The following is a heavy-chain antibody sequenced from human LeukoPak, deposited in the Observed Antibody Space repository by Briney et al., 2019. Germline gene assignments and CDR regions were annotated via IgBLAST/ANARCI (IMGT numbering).Heavy chain of an antibody. V-gene: IGHV3-23*01. Sequence: GGSLRLSCTASGFTFSSYVMSWVRQAPGKGLEWVSAITGSDGSSYYADSVKGRFTISRDNSKNTLYLQMNSLRAEDTAVYYCAKHYDSSGYYFDYWGQGTLVTVSS. CDR2: ITGSDGSS. CDR3: AKHYDSSGYYFDY. D-gene: IGHD3-22*01. J-gene: IGHJ4*02. CDR1: GFTFSSYV.